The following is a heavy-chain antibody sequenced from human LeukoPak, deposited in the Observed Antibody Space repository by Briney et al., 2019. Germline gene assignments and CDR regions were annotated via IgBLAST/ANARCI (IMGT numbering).Heavy chain of an antibody. Sequence: SQTLSLTCTVSGGSISSGSDDWSWIWQPAGKGLEWNVRIYTSGSTNHNPSRKSRVTISVDTSKNQFSLKLSSVTAADTAVYYCARARRDGYNHPFDYWGQGTLVTVSS. CDR1: GGSISSGSDD. V-gene: IGHV4-61*02. CDR2: IYTSGST. CDR3: ARARRDGYNHPFDY. D-gene: IGHD5-24*01. J-gene: IGHJ4*02.